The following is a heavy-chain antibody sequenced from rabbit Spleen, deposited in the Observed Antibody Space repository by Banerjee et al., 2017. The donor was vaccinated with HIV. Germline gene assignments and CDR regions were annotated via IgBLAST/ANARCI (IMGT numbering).Heavy chain of an antibody. CDR2: VASSDVT. CDR1: GFSFSSSYY. D-gene: IGHD8-1*01. V-gene: IGHV1S45*01. CDR3: ARDSGSSYPPNYFNL. Sequence: EQLEESGGDLVQPEGSLTLTCTASGFSFSSSYYMCWVRQAPGKGLEWIGCVASSDVTYCASWAEGRFTISKASSTTVTLQMTSLTVADTATYFCARDSGSSYPPNYFNLWGPGTLVTVS. J-gene: IGHJ4*01.